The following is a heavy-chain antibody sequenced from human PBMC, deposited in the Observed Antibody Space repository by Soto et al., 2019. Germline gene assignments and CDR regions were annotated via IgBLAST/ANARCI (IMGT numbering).Heavy chain of an antibody. D-gene: IGHD6-6*01. CDR2: INHSGST. Sequence: SETLSLTCAVYGGSFSGYYWSWIRQPPGKGLEWIGEINHSGSTNYNPSLKSRVTISVDTSKNQFSLKLSSVTAADTAVYYCARLLAARRYYYYYYMDVWGKGTTVTVSS. V-gene: IGHV4-34*01. J-gene: IGHJ6*03. CDR1: GGSFSGYY. CDR3: ARLLAARRYYYYYYMDV.